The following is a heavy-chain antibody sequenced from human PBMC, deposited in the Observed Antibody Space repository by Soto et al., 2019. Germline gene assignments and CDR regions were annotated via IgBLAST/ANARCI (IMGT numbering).Heavy chain of an antibody. CDR3: AKGDCGGDCFAFDI. CDR2: ISYDGINK. CDR1: GFTFSSYG. J-gene: IGHJ3*02. D-gene: IGHD2-21*02. V-gene: IGHV3-30*18. Sequence: GGSLRLSGAASGFTFSSYGIHWVRHAPGKGLEWVAVISYDGINKYYADSVKGRFTISRDNSKNTLYLQMNSLRCGDTAVYYCAKGDCGGDCFAFDIWGQRKMVTVSS.